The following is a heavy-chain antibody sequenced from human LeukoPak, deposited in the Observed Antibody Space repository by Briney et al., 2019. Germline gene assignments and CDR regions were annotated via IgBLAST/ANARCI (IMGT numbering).Heavy chain of an antibody. CDR3: ARDQGGVGY. J-gene: IGHJ4*02. Sequence: TGGSLRLSCVASGITFSSYSMNWVRQAPGKGLEWVSYISSFSGTINYADSVKGRFTISRDNAKNSLYLQMNSPRAEDTAVYYCARDQGGVGYWGQGTLVTVSS. D-gene: IGHD3-16*01. CDR2: ISSFSGTI. CDR1: GITFSSYS. V-gene: IGHV3-48*01.